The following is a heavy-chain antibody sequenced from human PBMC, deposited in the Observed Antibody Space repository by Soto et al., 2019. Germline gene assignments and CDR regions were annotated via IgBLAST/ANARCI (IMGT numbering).Heavy chain of an antibody. D-gene: IGHD3-10*01. J-gene: IGHJ4*02. Sequence: GSLRLSCTASEITLNIYWMHWIRQAPGKGLVWVSRINPESTTLTYADSVTGRFTISRDSAKNTLYLQMNGLSAEDTAIYYCTKDTFGAWDSWCQGTLVTVSS. CDR3: TKDTFGAWDS. V-gene: IGHV3-74*01. CDR1: EITLNIYW. CDR2: INPESTTL.